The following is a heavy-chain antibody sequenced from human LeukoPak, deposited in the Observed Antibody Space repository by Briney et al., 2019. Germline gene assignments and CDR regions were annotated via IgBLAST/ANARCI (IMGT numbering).Heavy chain of an antibody. J-gene: IGHJ4*02. CDR2: IYSSGST. Sequence: SETLSLTCAVSGGSISSTNWWSWVRQPPGKGLEWIGSIYSSGSTYYNPSLKSRVTISVDTSKNQFSLKLSSVTAADTAVYCCARLYGGNSRGPFDFWGPGTLVTVSS. CDR1: GGSISSTNW. CDR3: ARLYGGNSRGPFDF. D-gene: IGHD4-23*01. V-gene: IGHV4-4*01.